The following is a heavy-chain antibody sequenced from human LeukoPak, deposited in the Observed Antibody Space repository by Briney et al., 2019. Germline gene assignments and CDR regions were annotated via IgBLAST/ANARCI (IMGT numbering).Heavy chain of an antibody. CDR2: TYYSGTT. Sequence: SETLSLTCTVSSDAIRGSSYFWSWIRQPPGKGLEWIATTYYSGTTYYSPSLKSRVTMSVDTSKSQFSLKLSSVTAADTAVYYCARYSFPAWRSFDYWGQGIPVTVSP. J-gene: IGHJ4*02. V-gene: IGHV4-39*01. CDR1: SDAIRGSSYF. CDR3: ARYSFPAWRSFDY. D-gene: IGHD2-15*01.